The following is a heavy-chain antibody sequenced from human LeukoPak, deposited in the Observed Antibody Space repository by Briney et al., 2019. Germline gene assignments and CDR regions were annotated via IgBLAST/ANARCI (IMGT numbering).Heavy chain of an antibody. CDR2: IKQDGSEI. V-gene: IGHV3-7*05. CDR1: GFTFSSSW. J-gene: IGHJ4*02. CDR3: ARRGTSSRWAHLDF. D-gene: IGHD6-13*01. Sequence: GGSLRLSCAASGFTFSSSWLSCVRQAPGKGLEWVANIKQDGSEIYYVDSVKGRFTISRDNAKNSLYLQMNSLGAEDTDLYYCARRGTSSRWAHLDFWGQGTLVTVSS.